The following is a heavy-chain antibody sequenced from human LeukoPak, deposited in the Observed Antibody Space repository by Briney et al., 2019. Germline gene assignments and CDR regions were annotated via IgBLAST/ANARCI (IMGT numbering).Heavy chain of an antibody. V-gene: IGHV3-74*01. CDR1: GFTFSSHW. CDR2: INGDGRST. CDR3: ARDPPNDSGVGFDI. D-gene: IGHD3-22*01. Sequence: GGSLRLSCAASGFTFSSHWMHWVRQAPGKGLVWVSHINGDGRSTNSADSVKGRFTISRDNAMNTLYLQMNNLRAEDTAVYYCARDPPNDSGVGFDIWGQGTMVTVSS. J-gene: IGHJ3*02.